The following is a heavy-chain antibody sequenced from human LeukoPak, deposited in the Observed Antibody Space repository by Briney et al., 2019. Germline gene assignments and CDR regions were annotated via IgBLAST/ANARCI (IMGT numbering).Heavy chain of an antibody. V-gene: IGHV1-69*04. D-gene: IGHD3-10*01. Sequence: SVKVSCKASGGTFSSYAISWVRQAPGQGLEWMGRIIPILGIANYAQKFQGRVTITADKSTSTAYMEPSSLRSEDTAVYYCASVSSTARIDYWGQGTLVTVSS. CDR1: GGTFSSYA. CDR3: ASVSSTARIDY. J-gene: IGHJ4*02. CDR2: IIPILGIA.